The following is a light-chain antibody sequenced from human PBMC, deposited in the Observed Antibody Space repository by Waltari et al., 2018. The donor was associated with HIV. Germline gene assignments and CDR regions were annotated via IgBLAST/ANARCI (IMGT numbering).Light chain of an antibody. J-gene: IGLJ2*01. Sequence: QSVLTQPPSASGTPGQRVTISCSGSSSNIGSNPVNWYQQLPGTAPKLLLYSNNQRPSGVPDRFSGSKSATSAALAISGLQSEDEADYYCAAWDDSLNGLVVFGGGTKLTVL. CDR1: SSNIGSNP. CDR2: SNN. CDR3: AAWDDSLNGLVV. V-gene: IGLV1-44*01.